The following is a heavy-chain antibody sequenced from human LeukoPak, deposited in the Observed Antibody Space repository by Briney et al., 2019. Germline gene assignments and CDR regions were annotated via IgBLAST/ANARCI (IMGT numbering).Heavy chain of an antibody. D-gene: IGHD3-16*01. CDR2: ISYDGSNK. CDR1: GFTFSSYA. CDR3: ARDYTDLLDAFDI. V-gene: IGHV3-30-3*01. Sequence: GRSLRLSRAASGFTFSSYAMHWVRQAPGKGLEWVAVISYDGSNKYYADSVKGRFTISRDNSKNTLYLQMNSLRAEDTAVYYCARDYTDLLDAFDIWGQGTMVTVSS. J-gene: IGHJ3*02.